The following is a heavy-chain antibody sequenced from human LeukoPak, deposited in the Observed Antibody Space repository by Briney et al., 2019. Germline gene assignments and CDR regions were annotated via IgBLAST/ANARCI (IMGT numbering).Heavy chain of an antibody. CDR1: GFTFGDYA. D-gene: IGHD3-16*01. CDR2: INWRSDFI. CDR3: AKDLARPTSPRVYALDS. V-gene: IGHV3-9*01. J-gene: IGHJ3*01. Sequence: GGALGLSCAGSGFTFGDYAIHWVRPAPGKGLAGVCGINWRSDFIAYADSVRDRFIISRDNARNSVYLQMSSLGPEDTAFYYCAKDLARPTSPRVYALDSWGQGTVVTVSS.